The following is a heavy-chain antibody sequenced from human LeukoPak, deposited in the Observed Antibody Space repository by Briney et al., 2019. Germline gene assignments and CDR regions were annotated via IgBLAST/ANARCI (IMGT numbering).Heavy chain of an antibody. V-gene: IGHV4-4*07. CDR3: ARDLDYCSRTSCYTGYYYYMDV. CDR1: GGSISSYY. Sequence: SETLSLTCTVSGGSISSYYWSWIRQPAGKGLERMGRVYTSGNTNYNPSLKSRVTMSVDTSKNQFSLKLSSVTAADTAVYYCARDLDYCSRTSCYTGYYYYMDVCGKGTTVTVSS. J-gene: IGHJ6*03. CDR2: VYTSGNT. D-gene: IGHD2-2*02.